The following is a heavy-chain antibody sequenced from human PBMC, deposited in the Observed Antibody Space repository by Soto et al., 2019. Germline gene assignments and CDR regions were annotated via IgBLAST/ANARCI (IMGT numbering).Heavy chain of an antibody. CDR1: GGSISSSSYY. V-gene: IGHV4-39*01. D-gene: IGHD3-10*01. J-gene: IGHJ4*02. CDR2: IYYSGST. CDR3: ASLMVRGAYSRYYIDY. Sequence: PSETLSLTCTVSGGSISSSSYYWGWIRQPPGKGLEWIGSIYYSGSTYYNPSLKSRVTISVDTSKNQFSLKLSSVTAADTAVYYCASLMVRGAYSRYYIDYWGQGTLVXVSS.